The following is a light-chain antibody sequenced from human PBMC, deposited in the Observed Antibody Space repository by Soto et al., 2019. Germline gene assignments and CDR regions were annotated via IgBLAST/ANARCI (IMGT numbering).Light chain of an antibody. CDR3: QRYGRSQWT. CDR2: GSS. Sequence: EVVLTQSPGTLSLSPGEKASLSCRASQSTNYSTWYQQKPGQAPRLLIYGSSTRAPGTPDRFSASGSGTDFTLTINTLEPEDFAVYFCQRYGRSQWTFGQGTKVDI. CDR1: QSTNY. V-gene: IGKV3-20*01. J-gene: IGKJ1*01.